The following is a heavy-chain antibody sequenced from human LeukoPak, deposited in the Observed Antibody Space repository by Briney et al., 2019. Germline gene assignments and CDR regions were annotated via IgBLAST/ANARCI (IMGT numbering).Heavy chain of an antibody. V-gene: IGHV4-34*01. Sequence: PSETLSLTCAVYGGSFSGYYWSWIRQPPGKGLEWIGEINHSGSTNYNPSLKSRVTISVDRSKNQFSLKLSSVTAADTAVYYCARGQGYCSSTSCYRGVPYYFDYWGQGTLVTVSS. D-gene: IGHD2-2*02. CDR2: INHSGST. CDR3: ARGQGYCSSTSCYRGVPYYFDY. J-gene: IGHJ4*02. CDR1: GGSFSGYY.